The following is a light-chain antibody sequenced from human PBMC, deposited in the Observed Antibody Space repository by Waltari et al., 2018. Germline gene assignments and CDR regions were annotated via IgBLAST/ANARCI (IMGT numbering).Light chain of an antibody. Sequence: QAEVTQEPPPTASPGGTVTPTCGSSTGAVTSTHHPYWFLQKPGQVPRTLIYDTDNKHSWTPARFSGSLLGGKAALTLSGAQPEDEAVYYCLLSFYDIRAFGGGTKLTVL. CDR1: TGAVTSTHH. CDR2: DTD. J-gene: IGLJ3*02. V-gene: IGLV7-46*01. CDR3: LLSFYDIRA.